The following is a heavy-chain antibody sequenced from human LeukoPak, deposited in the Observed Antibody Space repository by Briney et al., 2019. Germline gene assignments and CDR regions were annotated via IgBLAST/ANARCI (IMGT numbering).Heavy chain of an antibody. CDR2: INPSGGST. CDR3: AVLVGATTPFDY. J-gene: IGHJ4*01. V-gene: IGHV1-46*01. CDR1: GYTFTSYY. D-gene: IGHD1-26*01. Sequence: VASVKVSCKASGYTFTSYYMHWVRQAPGQGLEWVGIINPSGGSTSYAQKFQGRVTMTRDTSTSTVYMELSSLRSEDTAVYYCAVLVGATTPFDYWGQEPWSPSPQ.